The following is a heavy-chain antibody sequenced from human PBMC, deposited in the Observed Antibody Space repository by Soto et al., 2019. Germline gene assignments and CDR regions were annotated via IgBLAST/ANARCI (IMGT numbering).Heavy chain of an antibody. CDR2: IKTNTEGGTT. CDR1: GLTISNAW. CDR3: TTGSVEGV. V-gene: IGHV3-15*07. J-gene: IGHJ6*02. Sequence: GGSLRLSCAASGLTISNAWMNWARQAPGKGLEWVGRIKTNTEGGTTDYAAAVKGRFTVSRDDSKNTLYLQMNSLKTEDTAVYYCTTGSVEGVWGQGTTVTSP. D-gene: IGHD2-15*01.